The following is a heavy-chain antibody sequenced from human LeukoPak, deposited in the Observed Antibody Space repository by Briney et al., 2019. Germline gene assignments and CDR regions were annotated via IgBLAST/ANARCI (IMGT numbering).Heavy chain of an antibody. V-gene: IGHV4-59*01. J-gene: IGHJ4*02. CDR3: ARPARYCSGGSCWDS. CDR1: GDSIGSFY. D-gene: IGHD2-15*01. CDR2: IYYSGNT. Sequence: SETLSLTCTVSGDSIGSFYWSWIRQPPGKGPEWIGNIYYSGNTNYNPSLKSRVTISVDTSKNQFSLKLTSVTAADTAIYYCARPARYCSGGSCWDSWGQGTLVTVSS.